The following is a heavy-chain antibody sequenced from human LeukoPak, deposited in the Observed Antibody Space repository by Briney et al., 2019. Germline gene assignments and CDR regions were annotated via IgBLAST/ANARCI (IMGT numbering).Heavy chain of an antibody. CDR1: GGSISSYY. CDR2: IYYSGST. D-gene: IGHD2-15*01. J-gene: IGHJ4*02. Sequence: SETLSLTCTVSGGSISSYYWSWIRQPPGKGLEWIGYIYYSGSTNYNPSLKSRVTISVDTSKNQFSLKLSSVTAADTAVYYCARALLGYCSGGSCYAHGYWGQGTLVTVSS. CDR3: ARALLGYCSGGSCYAHGY. V-gene: IGHV4-59*12.